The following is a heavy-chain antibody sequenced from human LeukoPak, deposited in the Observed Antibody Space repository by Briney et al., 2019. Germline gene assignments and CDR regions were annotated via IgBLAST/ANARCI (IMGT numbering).Heavy chain of an antibody. J-gene: IGHJ3*02. Sequence: SEALSLTCTVSGGSISSSSYYWGWIRQPPGKGLEWIGSIYYSGSTYYNPSLKSRVTISVDTSKNQFSLKLSSVTAADTAVYYCARARNYYDSSGFYYEGDAFDIWGQGTMVTVSS. CDR3: ARARNYYDSSGFYYEGDAFDI. CDR2: IYYSGST. V-gene: IGHV4-39*07. CDR1: GGSISSSSYY. D-gene: IGHD3-22*01.